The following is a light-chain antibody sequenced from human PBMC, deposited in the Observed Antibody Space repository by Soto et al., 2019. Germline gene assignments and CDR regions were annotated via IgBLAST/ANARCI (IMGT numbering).Light chain of an antibody. J-gene: IGKJ1*01. Sequence: EIVLTQSPATLSLSPGERATLSCRASQSVSSYLAWYQQKPGQAPRLLIYDSSNRAAGIPARFSGSGCGTDFAVDIRSLHYEDFAVYSCQHDNNCPAVGHRTKVQIK. V-gene: IGKV3-11*01. CDR2: DSS. CDR3: QHDNNCPA. CDR1: QSVSSY.